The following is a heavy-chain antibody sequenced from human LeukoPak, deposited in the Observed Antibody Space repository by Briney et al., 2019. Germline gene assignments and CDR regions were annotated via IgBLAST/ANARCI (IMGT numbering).Heavy chain of an antibody. J-gene: IGHJ4*02. CDR2: IYPGDSDT. V-gene: IGHV5-51*01. CDR3: ARDCWDYGSGSYCGIDY. CDR1: GYTFTNYW. Sequence: GESLKISCKGSGYTFTNYWIGWVRQMPGKGLEWMGIIYPGDSDTRYSPSFQGQVTISADKSISTAYVQWSSLKASDTAMYYCARDCWDYGSGSYCGIDYWGQGTLVTVSS. D-gene: IGHD3-10*01.